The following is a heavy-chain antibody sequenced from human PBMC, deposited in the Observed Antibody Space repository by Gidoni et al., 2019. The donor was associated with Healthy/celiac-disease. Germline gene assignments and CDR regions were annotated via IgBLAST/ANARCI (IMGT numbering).Heavy chain of an antibody. CDR1: AYPIDTDFY. J-gene: IGHJ4*02. D-gene: IGHD4-4*01. CDR3: TKDAWDLSKSVY. V-gene: IGHV4-38-2*02. Sequence: QVQLQESGPGRVTPSETLSLPCAVSAYPIDTDFYWSWIRQSPGQGLEWIGSIYHDGDHYYNSSLNSRITISIDRSKKQCSLNLRSVTAADTAIYYCTKDAWDLSKSVYWGRGTLVTVSS. CDR2: IYHDGDH.